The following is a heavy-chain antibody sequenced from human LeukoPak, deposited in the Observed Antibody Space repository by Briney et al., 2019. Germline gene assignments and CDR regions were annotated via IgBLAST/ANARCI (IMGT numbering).Heavy chain of an antibody. CDR2: ISSDGITT. J-gene: IGHJ4*02. CDR3: VTDLGELPTY. V-gene: IGHV3-74*01. Sequence: PGGSLRLSCAASGLTFSSYWMYSVRQAPGKGLVWVSRISSDGITTNYAGAVKGRFTMSRDNAKNTLFLQMNTLGAEDTAVYYCVTDLGELPTYWGQGTLVTVSS. D-gene: IGHD1-26*01. CDR1: GLTFSSYW.